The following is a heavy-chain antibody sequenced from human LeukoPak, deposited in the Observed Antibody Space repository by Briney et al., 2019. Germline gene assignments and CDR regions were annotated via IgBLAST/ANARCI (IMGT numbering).Heavy chain of an antibody. CDR2: MNPNSGDT. V-gene: IGHV1-8*01. CDR1: GYTFTSYD. J-gene: IGHJ4*02. CDR3: ARGGIRPVAAAANDY. D-gene: IGHD6-13*01. Sequence: AASVKVSCKGSGYTFTSYDINWVRQPTGQGREWMGWMNPNSGDTGYAQKLQGRVTMTRNNSLSTAYMQLSSLRSEDTAVYYCARGGIRPVAAAANDYWGQGTLVTVSS.